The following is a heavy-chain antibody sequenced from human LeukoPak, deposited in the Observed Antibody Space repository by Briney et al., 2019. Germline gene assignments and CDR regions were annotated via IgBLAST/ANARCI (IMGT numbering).Heavy chain of an antibody. CDR1: GYTFTSYD. Sequence: GASVKVSCKASGYTFTSYDINWVRQATGQGLEWMGWMNPNSGNTGYAQKFQGRVTMTRDTSISTAYMELSRLRSDDTAVYYCARGGVDYYGSGTPYGFYYMDVWGKGTTVTVSS. J-gene: IGHJ6*03. D-gene: IGHD3-10*01. CDR2: MNPNSGNT. V-gene: IGHV1-8*02. CDR3: ARGGVDYYGSGTPYGFYYMDV.